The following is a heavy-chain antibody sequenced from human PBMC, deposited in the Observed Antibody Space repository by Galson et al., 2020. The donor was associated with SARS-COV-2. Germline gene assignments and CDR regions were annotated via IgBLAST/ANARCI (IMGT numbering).Heavy chain of an antibody. CDR2: ISYDGSNK. Sequence: GGSLRLSCAASGFTLSNNAMHWVRQAPGKGLEWVALISYDGSNKFYAASVKGRVTVSRDDSENMVYLHMNSLTIEDTAVYYCARDGGYLEEPFYGSVVYYYNAMDVWGQGTTVTVSS. J-gene: IGHJ6*02. D-gene: IGHD3-3*01. CDR3: ARDGGYLEEPFYGSVVYYYNAMDV. V-gene: IGHV3-30-3*01. CDR1: GFTLSNNA.